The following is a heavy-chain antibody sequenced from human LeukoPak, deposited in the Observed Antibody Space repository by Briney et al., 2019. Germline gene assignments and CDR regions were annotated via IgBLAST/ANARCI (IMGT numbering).Heavy chain of an antibody. V-gene: IGHV3-21*01. CDR3: ARDFYGDYVFDY. J-gene: IGHJ4*02. Sequence: GGSLRLSCATSGFTFTTYSMNWVRQAPGKGLEWVSSIRSGSGYTDYADSVKGRFTISRDNAKNPLYLQMDSLRAEDTAVYFCARDFYGDYVFDYWGQGTLVTVSS. D-gene: IGHD4-17*01. CDR1: GFTFTTYS. CDR2: IRSGSGYT.